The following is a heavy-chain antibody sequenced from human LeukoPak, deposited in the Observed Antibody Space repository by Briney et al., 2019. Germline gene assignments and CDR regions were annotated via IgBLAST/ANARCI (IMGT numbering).Heavy chain of an antibody. Sequence: ASVKVSCKASGYTFTSYAMHWVRQAPGQGLEWMGWITPSGGTNYPHKFQGGVTITRDTSISTAYMDLYRLRSDDAAVYYCASGPSSVRGAGNFYLDYWGQGTLVTVSS. CDR1: GYTFTSYA. J-gene: IGHJ4*02. CDR3: ASGPSSVRGAGNFYLDY. V-gene: IGHV1-2*02. D-gene: IGHD3-10*01. CDR2: ITPSGGT.